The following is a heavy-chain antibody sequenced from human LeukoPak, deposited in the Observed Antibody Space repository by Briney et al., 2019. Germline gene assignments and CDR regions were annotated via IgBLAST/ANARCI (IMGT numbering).Heavy chain of an antibody. D-gene: IGHD6-19*01. CDR2: ISGSGVSA. Sequence: GGSPRLSCAASGFSFSSYAMAWVRQAPGKGLEWVSGISGSGVSACYADSVKGRFTISRDNSKNTLFLQMNSLRVEDTAVYYCAKRDSSGWYKDPTAFDHWGQGTLVSVSS. V-gene: IGHV3-23*01. J-gene: IGHJ4*02. CDR3: AKRDSSGWYKDPTAFDH. CDR1: GFSFSSYA.